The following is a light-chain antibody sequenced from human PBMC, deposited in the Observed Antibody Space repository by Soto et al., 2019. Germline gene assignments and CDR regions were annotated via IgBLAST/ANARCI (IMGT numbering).Light chain of an antibody. CDR3: QQYGTSPWT. V-gene: IGKV3-20*01. CDR1: QSVGSNY. CDR2: TAS. J-gene: IGKJ1*01. Sequence: EIVLTQSPGTLSLSPGERATLSCRASQSVGSNYLAWYQQKPGQAPRLLIYTASGRATGIPDRFSGSGSGTDSTLTISRVEPEDFAVYCCQQYGTSPWTFGQGTKVEI.